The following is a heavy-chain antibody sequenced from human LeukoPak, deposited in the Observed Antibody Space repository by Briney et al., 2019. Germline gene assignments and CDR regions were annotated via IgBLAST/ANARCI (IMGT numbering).Heavy chain of an antibody. J-gene: IGHJ4*02. CDR3: ARATYNWNFQSDY. CDR1: GFTFSTYW. CDR2: VMQDGSEK. D-gene: IGHD1-7*01. Sequence: GGSLRLSCAASGFTFSTYWMTWVRQAPGKGLEWVANVMQDGSEKYYVDSVKGRFTISRDNAKSSLYLQMNSLRAEDTAVYYCARATYNWNFQSDYWGQGTLVTVSS. V-gene: IGHV3-7*02.